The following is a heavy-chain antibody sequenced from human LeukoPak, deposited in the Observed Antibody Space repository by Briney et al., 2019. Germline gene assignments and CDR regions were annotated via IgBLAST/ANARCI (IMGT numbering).Heavy chain of an antibody. V-gene: IGHV3-9*03. D-gene: IGHD6-19*01. CDR2: ISWNSGSI. CDR3: AKRGSGWYFDY. J-gene: IGHJ4*02. Sequence: PGRSLRLSCAASGFTFDDYAMHWVRQAPGKGLEWVSGISWNSGSIGYADSVKGRFTISRDNAKNSLYLQMNSLRAEDMALYYCAKRGSGWYFDYWGQGTLVTVSS. CDR1: GFTFDDYA.